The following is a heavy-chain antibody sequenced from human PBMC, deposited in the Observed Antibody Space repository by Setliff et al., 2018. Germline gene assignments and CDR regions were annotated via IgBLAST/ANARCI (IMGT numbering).Heavy chain of an antibody. CDR1: GYTFTSYY. J-gene: IGHJ6*02. Sequence: ASVKVSCKASGYTFTSYYMHWVRQAPGQGLEWMGIINPSGGSTSYAQKFQGRVTRTRDTSTSTVYMELSSLRSEDTAVYYCARDLIDPDYGDYLSFYYYGMDVWGQGTTVTVSS. CDR3: ARDLIDPDYGDYLSFYYYGMDV. D-gene: IGHD4-17*01. V-gene: IGHV1-46*01. CDR2: INPSGGST.